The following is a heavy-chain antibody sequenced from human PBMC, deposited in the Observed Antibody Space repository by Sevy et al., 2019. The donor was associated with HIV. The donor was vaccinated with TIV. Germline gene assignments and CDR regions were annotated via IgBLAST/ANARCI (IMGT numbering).Heavy chain of an antibody. Sequence: GGSLRLSCAASGFTFNRNWMHWVRQAPGKGLVWVSQINGDGTNTNYADSVKGRFTISRDKAKNTVYLQMNSLTVEDTAVYYCASEVYCSSGRCFSPRFDNWGQGTLVTVSS. V-gene: IGHV3-74*01. CDR3: ASEVYCSSGRCFSPRFDN. J-gene: IGHJ4*02. CDR2: INGDGTNT. D-gene: IGHD2-15*01. CDR1: GFTFNRNW.